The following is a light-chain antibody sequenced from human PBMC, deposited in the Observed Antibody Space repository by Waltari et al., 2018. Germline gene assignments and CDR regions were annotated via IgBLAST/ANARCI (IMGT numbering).Light chain of an antibody. Sequence: DIQMTQSPSSLSASIGDRVIITCRASQPISSYLNWYQQKPGKATKLLIYAASSFQIGVPSRFSGSGSGTDFTLTISSLQPEDFATYYCQQSYTIPYTFGQGTKLEIK. CDR3: QQSYTIPYT. CDR1: QPISSY. J-gene: IGKJ2*01. CDR2: AAS. V-gene: IGKV1-39*01.